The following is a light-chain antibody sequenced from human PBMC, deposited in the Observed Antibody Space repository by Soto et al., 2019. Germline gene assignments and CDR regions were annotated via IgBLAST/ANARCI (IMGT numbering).Light chain of an antibody. J-gene: IGLJ3*02. V-gene: IGLV2-14*03. Sequence: QSALTQPASVSGSPGQSITISCTGTSSDVGAYNYVSWYQQHPGKAPRLLIYDVTSRPSGVFDRFSGFKSGNTASLTISGLQTEDEAFYYCSSYTSIITLVFGGGTKLTVL. CDR1: SSDVGAYNY. CDR2: DVT. CDR3: SSYTSIITLV.